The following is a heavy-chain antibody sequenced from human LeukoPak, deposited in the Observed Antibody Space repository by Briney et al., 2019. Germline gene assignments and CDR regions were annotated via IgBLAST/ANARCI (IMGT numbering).Heavy chain of an antibody. V-gene: IGHV1-69*04. Sequence: SVKVSCKASGGTFSSYAISWVRQAPGQGLEWMGRIIPILGIANYAQKFQGRVTITADKSTSTAYMELSSLRSEDTAVYYCASQLGYCSGGSCLNWFDPWGQGTLVTVSS. D-gene: IGHD2-15*01. CDR1: GGTFSSYA. CDR3: ASQLGYCSGGSCLNWFDP. CDR2: IIPILGIA. J-gene: IGHJ5*02.